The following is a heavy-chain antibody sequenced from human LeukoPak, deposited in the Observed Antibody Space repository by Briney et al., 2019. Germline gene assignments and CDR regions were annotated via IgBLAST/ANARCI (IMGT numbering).Heavy chain of an antibody. J-gene: IGHJ4*02. Sequence: PSETLSLTCAVYGGSFSGYYWSWIRQPPGKGLEWIGEINHSGSTNYNPSLKSRVTISVDTSKNQFSLKLSSVTAADTAVYYCARGGLWFGELCYFDYWGQGTLVTVSS. CDR3: ARGGLWFGELCYFDY. V-gene: IGHV4-34*01. CDR1: GGSFSGYY. D-gene: IGHD3-10*01. CDR2: INHSGST.